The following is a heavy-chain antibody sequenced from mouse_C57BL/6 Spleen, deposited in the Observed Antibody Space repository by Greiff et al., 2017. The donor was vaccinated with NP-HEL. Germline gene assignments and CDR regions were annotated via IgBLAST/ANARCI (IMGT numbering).Heavy chain of an antibody. Sequence: VQLQQSGPELVKPGASVKIPCKASGYTFTDYNMDWVKQSHGKSLEWIGDINPNNGGTSYNQKFKGKATLTVDKSSSTAYMELRSLTSEDTAVYYCAISNYAMDYWGQGTSVTVSS. V-gene: IGHV1-18*01. J-gene: IGHJ4*01. D-gene: IGHD1-1*01. CDR3: AISNYAMDY. CDR1: GYTFTDYN. CDR2: INPNNGGT.